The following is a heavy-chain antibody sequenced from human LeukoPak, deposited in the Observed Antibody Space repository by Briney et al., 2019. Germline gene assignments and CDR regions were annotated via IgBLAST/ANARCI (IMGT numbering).Heavy chain of an antibody. CDR3: ARDGLRRAHCSSTSCYAGIFDY. D-gene: IGHD2-2*01. V-gene: IGHV3-30*04. CDR2: ISYDGSNK. CDR1: GFTFSSYA. Sequence: GGSLRLSCAASGFTFSSYAMHWARQAPGKGLEWVAVISYDGSNKYYADSVKGRFTISRDNSKNTLYLQLNSLRAEDTAVYYCARDGLRRAHCSSTSCYAGIFDYWGQGTLVTVSS. J-gene: IGHJ4*02.